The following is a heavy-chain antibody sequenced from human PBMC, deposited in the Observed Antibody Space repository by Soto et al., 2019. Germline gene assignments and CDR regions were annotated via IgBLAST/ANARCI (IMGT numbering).Heavy chain of an antibody. CDR1: GGSVSSGSYF. V-gene: IGHV4-61*01. D-gene: IGHD3-16*01. Sequence: QVQLQESGPGLVMPSETLSLTCTVSGGSVSSGSYFWSWSRQPPGKGLEWIGYTFSSGITNYSPALESRVSISVDTSNHQFSLNLIFVIAADTAVYYCARFGNFEGYYWGQGILVTVSS. J-gene: IGHJ4*02. CDR3: ARFGNFEGYY. CDR2: TFSSGIT.